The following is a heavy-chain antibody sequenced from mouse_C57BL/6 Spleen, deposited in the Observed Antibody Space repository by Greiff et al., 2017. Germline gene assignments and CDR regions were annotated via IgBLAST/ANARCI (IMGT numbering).Heavy chain of an antibody. CDR1: GYTFTSYW. D-gene: IGHD2-1*01. V-gene: IGHV1-62-3*01. J-gene: IGHJ3*01. Sequence: QVQLQQPGAELVKPGASVKLSCKASGYTFTSYWMHWVKQRPGRGLEWIGRIDPNSGGTIYNQKFKGKATLTVDKSSSTAYMELRSLTSEDTAVYYCARRGYYQAWFAYWGQGTLVTVSA. CDR3: ARRGYYQAWFAY. CDR2: IDPNSGGT.